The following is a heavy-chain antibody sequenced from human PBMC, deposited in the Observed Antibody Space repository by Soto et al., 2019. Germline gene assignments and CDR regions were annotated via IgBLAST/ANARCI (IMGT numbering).Heavy chain of an antibody. Sequence: GGSLRLSCAASGFTFSSYSMNWVRQAPGKGLEWVSYISSSSSTIYYADSVKGRFTISRDNAKNSLYLQMNSLRDEDTAVYYCARVGRRDYGDYWGGQPDNWFDPWGQGTLVTVSS. CDR3: ARVGRRDYGDYWGGQPDNWFDP. D-gene: IGHD4-17*01. CDR1: GFTFSSYS. CDR2: ISSSSSTI. V-gene: IGHV3-48*02. J-gene: IGHJ5*02.